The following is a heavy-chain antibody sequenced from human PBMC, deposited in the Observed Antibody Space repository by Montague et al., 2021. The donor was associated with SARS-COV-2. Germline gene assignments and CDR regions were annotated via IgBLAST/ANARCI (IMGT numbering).Heavy chain of an antibody. CDR1: GGSISSPDYY. CDR3: ARQLPSYCATNKCYPYYLDG. CDR2: ISYTGRT. Sequence: SETLSLTCTVSGGSISSPDYYWGWIRQSPGKGLEWMGSISYTGRTYYNPSLRSRVSFSMDTSKNHFSLSLSSVTAADTAVYFCARQLPSYCATNKCYPYYLDGWGQGALVAVSS. V-gene: IGHV4-39*01. D-gene: IGHD2-8*01. J-gene: IGHJ4*02.